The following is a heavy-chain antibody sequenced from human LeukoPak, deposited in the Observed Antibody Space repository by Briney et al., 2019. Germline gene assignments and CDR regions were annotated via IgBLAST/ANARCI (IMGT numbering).Heavy chain of an antibody. CDR1: GGSISGSSYY. Sequence: KTSETLSLTCTVSGGSISGSSYYWGWIRQPPGKGLEWIGSIYYSGSTYYNPSLKSRVTISVDTSKNQFSLKLSSVTAADTAVYYCARHVSPRSPYDILTGYYTRPWDYWGQGTLVTVSS. CDR2: IYYSGST. J-gene: IGHJ4*02. CDR3: ARHVSPRSPYDILTGYYTRPWDY. V-gene: IGHV4-39*01. D-gene: IGHD3-9*01.